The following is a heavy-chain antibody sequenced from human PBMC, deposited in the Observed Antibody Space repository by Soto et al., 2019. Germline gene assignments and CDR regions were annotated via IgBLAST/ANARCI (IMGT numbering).Heavy chain of an antibody. J-gene: IGHJ4*02. Sequence: GASVKVSCKASGYTFTSYAMHWVRQAPGQRLEWMGWINAGNGNTKYSQKFQGRVTITRDTSASTAYMELSSLRSEDTAVYYCARYRLPRYCFDYWGQGTLVTVSS. CDR2: INAGNGNT. V-gene: IGHV1-3*01. CDR1: GYTFTSYA. CDR3: ARYRLPRYCFDY. D-gene: IGHD3-16*02.